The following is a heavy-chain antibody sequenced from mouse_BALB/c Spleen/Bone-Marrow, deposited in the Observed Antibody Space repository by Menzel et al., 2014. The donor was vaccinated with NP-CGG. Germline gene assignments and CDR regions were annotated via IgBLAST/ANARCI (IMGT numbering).Heavy chain of an antibody. CDR2: INPNRDYT. CDR3: AREVYGSWFAY. J-gene: IGHJ3*01. CDR1: GYTFTYYT. Sequence: VKLQESGAELARPGASVKMSCKASGYTFTYYTMYWVKQRPGQGLEWIGYINPNRDYTNYNQKFKDKATLTADKSSSTAYMQLSSLTSEDSAVYYCAREVYGSWFAYWGQGTLVTVSA. D-gene: IGHD2-2*01. V-gene: IGHV1-4*01.